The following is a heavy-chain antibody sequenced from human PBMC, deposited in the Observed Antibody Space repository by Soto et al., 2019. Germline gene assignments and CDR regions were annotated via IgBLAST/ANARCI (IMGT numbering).Heavy chain of an antibody. V-gene: IGHV5-10-1*01. J-gene: IGHJ6*02. Sequence: GESLKISCKGSGYSFTSYWISWVRQMPGKGLEWMGRIDPSDSYTNYSPSFQGHVTISADKSISTAYLQWCSLKASDTAMYYCARHPVHDSQVDNYGMDVWGQGTTVTVSS. CDR3: ARHPVHDSQVDNYGMDV. CDR1: GYSFTSYW. CDR2: IDPSDSYT. D-gene: IGHD1-1*01.